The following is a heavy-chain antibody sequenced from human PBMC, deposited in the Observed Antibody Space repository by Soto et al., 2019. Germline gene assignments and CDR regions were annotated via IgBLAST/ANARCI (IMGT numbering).Heavy chain of an antibody. CDR1: GGTFSSYA. CDR2: IIPLFSTA. J-gene: IGHJ6*02. V-gene: IGHV1-69*01. CDR3: ASGNSATCGGLTVYYYYGMDV. Sequence: QVQLVQSGAEVKKPGSSVKVSCKASGGTFSSYAISWVRQAPGQGLEWMGDIIPLFSTANYAQKFQGRVTITADESTSTAYMELSSLRSDDTAVYYCASGNSATCGGLTVYYYYGMDVWGQGTTVTVSS. D-gene: IGHD3-16*02.